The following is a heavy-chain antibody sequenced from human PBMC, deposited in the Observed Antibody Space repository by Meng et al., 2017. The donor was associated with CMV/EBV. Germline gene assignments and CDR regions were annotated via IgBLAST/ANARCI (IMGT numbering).Heavy chain of an antibody. CDR3: ATAKLGQEWFDP. Sequence: ASVKVSCKVSGYTLTELSMHWVRQAPGKGLEWMGGFDPEDGETIYAQKFQGRVTMTEDTSTDTAYMELSSLRSEDTAAYYCATAKLGQEWFDPWGQGTLVTVSS. V-gene: IGHV1-24*01. CDR2: FDPEDGET. CDR1: GYTLTELS. D-gene: IGHD7-27*01. J-gene: IGHJ5*02.